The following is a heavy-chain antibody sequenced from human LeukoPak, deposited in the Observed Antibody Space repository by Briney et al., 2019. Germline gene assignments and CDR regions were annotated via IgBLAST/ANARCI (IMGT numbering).Heavy chain of an antibody. CDR3: ARAPYSNYRNGVYFDY. J-gene: IGHJ4*02. CDR1: GGSFSGYY. Sequence: PSETLSLTCAVYGGSFSGYYWSWIRQPPGKGLEWIGEINHSGSTNYNPSLKSRVTISVDTSKNQFSLKLSSVTAADTAVYYCARAPYSNYRNGVYFDYWGQGTLVTVSS. V-gene: IGHV4-34*01. CDR2: INHSGST. D-gene: IGHD4-11*01.